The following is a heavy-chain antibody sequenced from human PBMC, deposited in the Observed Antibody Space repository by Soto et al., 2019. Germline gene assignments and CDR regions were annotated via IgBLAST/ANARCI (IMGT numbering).Heavy chain of an antibody. CDR1: GYTFMSYP. J-gene: IGHJ4*02. CDR3: ARSIVVVTALDY. CDR2: INAGDDIT. D-gene: IGHD2-21*02. Sequence: ASVKVSCKASGYTFMSYPLHWVRQAPGQRPEWMGWINAGDDITQFSQKFQGRLTFTRDTSASTGYMELSSLRSEDKAVYYCARSIVVVTALDYWGQGTLVTVSS. V-gene: IGHV1-3*01.